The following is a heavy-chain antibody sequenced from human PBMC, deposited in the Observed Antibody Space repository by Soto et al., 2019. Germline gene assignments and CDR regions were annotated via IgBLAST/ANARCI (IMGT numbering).Heavy chain of an antibody. CDR1: GFIASVTY. CDR2: IYRGGST. Sequence: GSLRLSCAASGFIASVTYMNWVRQAPGKGLEWVSVIYRGGSTYYADSVKGRFTISRDNSKNTLYLQMNSLRAEDTAVYYCAKDICGSCYSFDYWGQGTLVTVSS. CDR3: AKDICGSCYSFDY. D-gene: IGHD2-2*01. V-gene: IGHV3-53*01. J-gene: IGHJ4*02.